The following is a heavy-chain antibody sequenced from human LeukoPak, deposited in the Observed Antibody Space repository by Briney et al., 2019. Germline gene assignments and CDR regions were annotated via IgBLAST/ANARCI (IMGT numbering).Heavy chain of an antibody. CDR3: ARGRGVVDY. CDR2: IYYSGST. Sequence: SETLSLTCTVSGGSISSYYWRWIRQPPGKGLEWIGYIYYSGSTNYNPSLKSRVTISVDTSKNQFSLKLSSVTAADTAVYYCARGRGVVDYWGQGTLVTVSS. V-gene: IGHV4-59*01. J-gene: IGHJ4*02. CDR1: GGSISSYY.